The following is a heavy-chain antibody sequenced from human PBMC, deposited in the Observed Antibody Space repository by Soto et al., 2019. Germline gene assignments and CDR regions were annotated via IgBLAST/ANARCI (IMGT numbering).Heavy chain of an antibody. J-gene: IGHJ5*02. CDR2: INQDGSEK. CDR1: GFTFSTYW. CDR3: SRSLNA. Sequence: GGSLRLSCAASGFTFSTYWMDWVRQTPGKGLEWVANINQDGSEKNYVDSVKGRFTIYRDNAKNSLYLQMNSLTAEDSALYYCSRSLNAWGQGTLVTVSS. V-gene: IGHV3-7*01.